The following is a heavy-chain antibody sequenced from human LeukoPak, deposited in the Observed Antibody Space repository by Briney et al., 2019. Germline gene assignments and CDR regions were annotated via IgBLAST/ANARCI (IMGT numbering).Heavy chain of an antibody. Sequence: GGVLRPSCAASGFTASSNYMSWARPAPREGLWRGSVIYTGGNTNYADSVKGRFTISRDNSENTVYLQMNSLRAEDTAVYYCARIGVRDLRGSIDYWGQGTLVTVSS. J-gene: IGHJ4*02. CDR3: ARIGVRDLRGSIDY. CDR1: GFTASSNY. D-gene: IGHD3-3*01. CDR2: IYTGGNT. V-gene: IGHV3-53*01.